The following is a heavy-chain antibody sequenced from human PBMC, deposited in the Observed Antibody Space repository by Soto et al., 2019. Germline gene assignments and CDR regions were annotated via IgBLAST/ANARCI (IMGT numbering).Heavy chain of an antibody. V-gene: IGHV3-33*01. CDR1: GFTFSSYG. J-gene: IGHJ4*02. D-gene: IGHD3-10*01. CDR2: IWYDGSNK. CDR3: ARERDYGSGSYYPPGSFDY. Sequence: QVQLVESGGGVVQPGRSLRLSCAASGFTFSSYGMHWVRQAPGKGLEWVAVIWYDGSNKYYADSVKGRFTISRDNSKNTLYLQMNSLRAEDTAVYYCARERDYGSGSYYPPGSFDYWGQGTLVTVSS.